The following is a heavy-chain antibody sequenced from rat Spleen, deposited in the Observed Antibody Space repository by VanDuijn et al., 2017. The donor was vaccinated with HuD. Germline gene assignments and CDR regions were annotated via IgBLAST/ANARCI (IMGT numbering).Heavy chain of an antibody. D-gene: IGHD1-12*02. Sequence: EVQLQESGPGLVKPSQSLSLTCSVTDYSITNNYWDWIRKFPGNKLEWMGYINGAGITNYNPSLKSRISITRDTSKNQFFLQVNSVTTEDTANYYCARRRYDGTYYLYWGQGVMVTVSS. CDR2: INGAGIT. CDR1: DYSITNNY. J-gene: IGHJ2*01. CDR3: ARRRYDGTYYLY. V-gene: IGHV3-3*01.